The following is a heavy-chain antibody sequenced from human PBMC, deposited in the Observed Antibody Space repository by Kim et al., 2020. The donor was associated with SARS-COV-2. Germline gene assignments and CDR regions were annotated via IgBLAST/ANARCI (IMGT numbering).Heavy chain of an antibody. V-gene: IGHV5-51*01. D-gene: IGHD6-19*01. CDR1: GYSFTSYW. Sequence: GESLKISCKASGYSFTSYWIGRVRQMPGKGLEWMRIIYPGNSDPRYSPSFQGQVTISADKSVNTAYLQWSGLKASDTAMYFCATTLRVPGNIDGFEFWGQGTLVTVSS. CDR3: ATTLRVPGNIDGFEF. J-gene: IGHJ4*02. CDR2: IYPGNSDP.